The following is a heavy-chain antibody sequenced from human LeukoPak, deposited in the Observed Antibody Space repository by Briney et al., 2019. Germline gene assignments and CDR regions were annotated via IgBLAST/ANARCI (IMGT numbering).Heavy chain of an antibody. V-gene: IGHV4-34*01. J-gene: IGHJ5*02. CDR2: INHSGST. D-gene: IGHD2-2*01. Sequence: SETLSLTCTVSGGSISSYYWSWIRQPPGKGLEWIGEINHSGSTNYNPSLKSRVTISVDTSKNQFSLKLSSVTAADTAVYYCASSYCSSTSCTYNWFDPWGQGTLVTVSS. CDR1: GGSISSYY. CDR3: ASSYCSSTSCTYNWFDP.